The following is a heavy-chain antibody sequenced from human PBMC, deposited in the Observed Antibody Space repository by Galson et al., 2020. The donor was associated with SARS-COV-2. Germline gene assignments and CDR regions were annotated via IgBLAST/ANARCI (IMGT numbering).Heavy chain of an antibody. Sequence: SETLSLTCTVSGGSISSGSYYWSWIRQPAGKGLEWIGRIYTSGSTNYNPSLKSRVTISVDTSKNQFSLTLSSVTAADTAVYYCARESEWLYRFDYLGQGSLVTVSS. V-gene: IGHV4-61*02. CDR1: GGSISSGSYY. CDR2: IYTSGST. J-gene: IGHJ4*02. D-gene: IGHD3-3*01. CDR3: ARESEWLYRFDY.